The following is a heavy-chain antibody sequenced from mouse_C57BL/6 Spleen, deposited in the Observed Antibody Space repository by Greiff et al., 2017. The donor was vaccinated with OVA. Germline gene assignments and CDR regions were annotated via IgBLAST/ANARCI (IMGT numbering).Heavy chain of an antibody. D-gene: IGHD2-4*01. CDR1: GYTFTGYW. CDR3: ARGIYDYDEEGYAMDY. Sequence: QVQLQQSGAELMKPGASVKLSCKATGYTFTGYWIEWVKQRPGHGLEWIGEILPGSGSTNYNEKFKGKATLTADTSSNTAYMQHSSLTTEDSAIYYCARGIYDYDEEGYAMDYWGQGTSVTVSS. J-gene: IGHJ4*01. CDR2: ILPGSGST. V-gene: IGHV1-9*01.